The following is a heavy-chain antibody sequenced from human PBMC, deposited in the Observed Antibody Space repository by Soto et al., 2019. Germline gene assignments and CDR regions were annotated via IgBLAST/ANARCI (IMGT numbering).Heavy chain of an antibody. CDR1: GYTFTGYY. CDR3: ERSNYDILTGYEIPFDY. V-gene: IGHV1-2*04. Sequence: ASVKVSCKASGYTFTGYYMHWVRQAPGQGLEWMGWINPNSGGTNYAQKFQGWVTMTRDTSISTAHMELSRLRSDDTAVYYCERSNYDILTGYEIPFDYWGQGTLVTVSS. J-gene: IGHJ4*02. CDR2: INPNSGGT. D-gene: IGHD3-9*01.